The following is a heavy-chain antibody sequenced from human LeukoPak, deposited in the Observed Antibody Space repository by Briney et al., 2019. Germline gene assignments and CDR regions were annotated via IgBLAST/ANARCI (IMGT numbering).Heavy chain of an antibody. J-gene: IGHJ2*01. CDR1: GFTFNNYA. Sequence: GGSLRLSCAASGFTFNNYAMDWVRQAPGKGLEWVSLISRSGGTTYYADSVKGRFTISRDNSRNTLYLQMTSLRAEDTAVYYCARDPGDRWFFDLWGRGTLVTVSS. D-gene: IGHD7-27*01. CDR3: ARDPGDRWFFDL. CDR2: ISRSGGTT. V-gene: IGHV3-23*01.